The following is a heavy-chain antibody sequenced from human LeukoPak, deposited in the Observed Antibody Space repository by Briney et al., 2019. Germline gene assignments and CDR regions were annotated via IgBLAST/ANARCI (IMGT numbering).Heavy chain of an antibody. Sequence: GESLKISCKASGYTFTSYGISWVRQAPGQGLEWMGWISAYNGNTNYAQKLQGRVTMTTDTSTSTAYMELRSLRSDDTAVYYCARGVVVIHGYYYYYMDVWGKGTTVTVSS. J-gene: IGHJ6*03. CDR2: ISAYNGNT. CDR3: ARGVVVIHGYYYYYMDV. V-gene: IGHV1-18*01. CDR1: GYTFTSYG. D-gene: IGHD3-22*01.